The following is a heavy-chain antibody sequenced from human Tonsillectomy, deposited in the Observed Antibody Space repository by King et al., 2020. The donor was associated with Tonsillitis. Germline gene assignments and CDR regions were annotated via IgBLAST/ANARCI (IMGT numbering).Heavy chain of an antibody. CDR3: ARQIVGTTPLYLDY. V-gene: IGHV4-39*01. Sequence: LQLQESGPGLVKPSETLSLTCTVSGGSITIGSYHWGWIRQPPGKGLEWIGTIYYSGSTYYNPSLKSRVSISVDTSKKQFSLKLSSVTAADTAVYYCARQIVGTTPLYLDYWGQGTLVTVSS. D-gene: IGHD1-26*01. CDR1: GGSITIGSYH. CDR2: IYYSGST. J-gene: IGHJ4*02.